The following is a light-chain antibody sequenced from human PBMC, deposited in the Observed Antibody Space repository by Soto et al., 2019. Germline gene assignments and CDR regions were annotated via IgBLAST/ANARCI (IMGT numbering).Light chain of an antibody. V-gene: IGKV1-5*03. J-gene: IGKJ1*01. CDR2: KAS. CDR3: LQYNSYPWT. CDR1: QSISIW. Sequence: DIQMTQSPSTLSASVGDRVTITCRTSQSISIWLAWYQQKPGKAPKLLIYKASGLESGVPSRFSGSGSGTEFTLTISSLQPDDFATYYCLQYNSYPWTFGQGTKVEIK.